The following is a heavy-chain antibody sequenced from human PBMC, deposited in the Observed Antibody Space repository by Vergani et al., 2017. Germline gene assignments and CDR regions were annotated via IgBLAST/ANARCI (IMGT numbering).Heavy chain of an antibody. D-gene: IGHD3-22*01. CDR1: GGSISSGGYY. V-gene: IGHV4-31*03. J-gene: IGHJ4*02. CDR3: ARARYGSSGFDY. Sequence: QVQLQESGPGLVKPSQTLSLTCTVSGGSISSGGYYWSWIRQHPGKGLEWIGEINHSGSTNYNPSLKSRVTISVDTSKNQFSLKLSSVTAADTAVYYCARARYGSSGFDYWGQGTLVTVSS. CDR2: INHSGST.